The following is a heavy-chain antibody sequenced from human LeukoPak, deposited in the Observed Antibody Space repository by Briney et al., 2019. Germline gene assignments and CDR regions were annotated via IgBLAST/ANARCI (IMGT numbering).Heavy chain of an antibody. V-gene: IGHV1-18*01. CDR3: ARDESLVIAVGGY. CDR2: ISVYNGNT. Sequence: ASVKVSCKASGYTFTSYGISWVRQAPGQGLEWMGWISVYNGNTNYAQKLQGRVTMTADTSTSTAYMELRSLRSGDTAVYYCARDESLVIAVGGYWGQGTLVTVSS. D-gene: IGHD6-19*01. J-gene: IGHJ4*02. CDR1: GYTFTSYG.